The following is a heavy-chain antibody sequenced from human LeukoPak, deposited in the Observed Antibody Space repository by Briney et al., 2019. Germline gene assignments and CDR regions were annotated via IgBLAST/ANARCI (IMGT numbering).Heavy chain of an antibody. V-gene: IGHV4-59*01. CDR3: ARERCSSTTCYFDY. Sequence: MSSETLSLTCTVSGGSISTYYWSWIRQPPGKGLEWVGYIYYSGSTNYNPSLKSRVTISVDTSKNQFSLKLSSVTAADTAVYYCARERCSSTTCYFDYWGQGTLVTVSS. CDR2: IYYSGST. CDR1: GGSISTYY. J-gene: IGHJ4*02. D-gene: IGHD2-2*01.